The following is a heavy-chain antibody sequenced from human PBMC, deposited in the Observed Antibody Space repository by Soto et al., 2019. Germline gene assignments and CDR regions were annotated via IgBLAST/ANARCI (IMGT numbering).Heavy chain of an antibody. D-gene: IGHD2-2*01. CDR1: GGSVNSGAYS. J-gene: IGHJ4*02. Sequence: QVQLQESGPGLVKPSETLSLTCTVSGGSVNSGAYSWSWIRQPPGKGLQWIGYISHNGNTRYNPSLNNRVTISVDTSKNQFSLHLNSVTAADTAVYYCPRELAPAVLRLSYFDYWGQGTLVTVSS. V-gene: IGHV4-61*08. CDR2: ISHNGNT. CDR3: PRELAPAVLRLSYFDY.